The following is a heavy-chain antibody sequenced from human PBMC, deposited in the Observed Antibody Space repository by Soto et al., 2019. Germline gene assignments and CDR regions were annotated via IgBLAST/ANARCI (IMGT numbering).Heavy chain of an antibody. J-gene: IGHJ4*02. CDR1: GFTFSDYA. V-gene: IGHV3-23*01. Sequence: GGSLRLSCVASGFTFSDYAINWVRQAPGKGLEWVSSISGGGDRAKYADSVKGRFAMSRDNSKDTAYLEMNSLRVDDTAVYYCTKVLGASGSGFYYGSYDSWGQGTRVTVS. CDR2: ISGGGDRA. D-gene: IGHD3-22*01. CDR3: TKVLGASGSGFYYGSYDS.